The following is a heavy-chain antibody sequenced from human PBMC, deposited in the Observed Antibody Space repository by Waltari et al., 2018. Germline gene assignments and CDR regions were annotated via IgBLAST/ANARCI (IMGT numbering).Heavy chain of an antibody. CDR1: GGSISSGGYY. D-gene: IGHD3-22*01. J-gene: IGHJ3*02. Sequence: QVQLQESGPGLVKPSQTLSLTCTVSGGSISSGGYYWSWIRQHPGKGLEWIGYIYYSGSTYYNPSLKSRVTISVDTSKNQFSLKLSSVTAADTAVYYCARFYDSSGYCLAADAFDIWGQGTMVTVSS. CDR3: ARFYDSSGYCLAADAFDI. CDR2: IYYSGST. V-gene: IGHV4-31*03.